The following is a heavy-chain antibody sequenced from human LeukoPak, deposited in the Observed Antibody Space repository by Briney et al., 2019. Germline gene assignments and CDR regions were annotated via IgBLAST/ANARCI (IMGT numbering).Heavy chain of an antibody. CDR3: ARVYSSGWTKALDY. CDR1: GFTFTSYD. D-gene: IGHD6-19*01. J-gene: IGHJ4*02. Sequence: ASVKVSCKASGFTFTSYDINWVRQASGQGLEWMGWMNPNNGNTGYAQKFQGRVTMTRDTSISTVYMELSSLRSEDTAVYYCARVYSSGWTKALDYWGQGTLVTVSS. V-gene: IGHV1-8*01. CDR2: MNPNNGNT.